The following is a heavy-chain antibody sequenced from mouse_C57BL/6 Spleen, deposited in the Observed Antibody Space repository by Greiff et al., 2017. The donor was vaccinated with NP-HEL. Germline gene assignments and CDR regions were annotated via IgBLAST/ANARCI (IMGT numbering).Heavy chain of an antibody. V-gene: IGHV3-6*01. J-gene: IGHJ4*01. CDR2: ISYDGSN. Sequence: EVQLQESGPGLVKPSQSLSLTCSVTGYSITSGYYWNWIRQFPGNKLEWMGYISYDGSNNYNPSLKNRISITRDTSKNQFFLKLNSVTTEDTATYYCAREGYYGSSSSMDYWGQGTSVTVSS. CDR3: AREGYYGSSSSMDY. CDR1: GYSITSGYY. D-gene: IGHD1-1*01.